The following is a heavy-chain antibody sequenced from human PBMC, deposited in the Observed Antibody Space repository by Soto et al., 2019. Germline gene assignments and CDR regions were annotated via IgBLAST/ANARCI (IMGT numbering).Heavy chain of an antibody. D-gene: IGHD6-13*01. V-gene: IGHV3-30*03. CDR2: ISYDGSNK. CDR3: ARSKHSSSLPVFDY. CDR1: GFTFSSYG. J-gene: IGHJ4*02. Sequence: VGSLRLSCAASGFTFSSYGMHWVRQAPGKGLEWVAVISYDGSNKYYADSVKGRFTISRDNSKNTLYLLMNSLRAEDTAVYYCARSKHSSSLPVFDYWGQGTLVTVSS.